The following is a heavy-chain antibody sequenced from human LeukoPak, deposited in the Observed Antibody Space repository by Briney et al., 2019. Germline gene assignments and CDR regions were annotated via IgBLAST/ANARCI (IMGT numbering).Heavy chain of an antibody. CDR1: GFTFSSYA. J-gene: IGHJ4*02. V-gene: IGHV3-23*01. D-gene: IGHD2-15*01. CDR3: AKAGGYCSGGSCWVPSYYFDY. Sequence: GGSLRLSCAASGFTFSSYAMSWVRQAPGKGLEWVSAISGSGGSTYYADSVKGRFTISRDNSENRLYLHMHRLRAEDTAVYYCAKAGGYCSGGSCWVPSYYFDYWGQGTLVTVSS. CDR2: ISGSGGST.